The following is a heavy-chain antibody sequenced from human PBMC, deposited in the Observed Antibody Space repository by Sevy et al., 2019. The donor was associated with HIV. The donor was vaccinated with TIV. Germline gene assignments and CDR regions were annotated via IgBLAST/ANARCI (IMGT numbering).Heavy chain of an antibody. CDR2: IYYSGST. J-gene: IGHJ4*02. V-gene: IGHV4-31*03. CDR3: ARCRYGDYFDY. Sequence: SETLSLTCTVSGGSISSGGYYWSWIRQHPGKGLGWIGYIYYSGSTYYNPSLKSRVTISVDTSKNQFSLKLSSVTAADTAVYYCARCRYGDYFDYWGQGTLVTVSS. D-gene: IGHD4-17*01. CDR1: GGSISSGGYY.